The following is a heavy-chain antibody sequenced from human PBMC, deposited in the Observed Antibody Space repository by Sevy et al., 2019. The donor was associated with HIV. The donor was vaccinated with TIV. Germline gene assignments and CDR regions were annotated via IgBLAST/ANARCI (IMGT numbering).Heavy chain of an antibody. CDR2: IYYSGST. D-gene: IGHD3-16*02. J-gene: IGHJ4*02. V-gene: IGHV4-39*01. CDR3: AGQVAARNMITSGGVIVPWSRGTYLSDS. Sequence: SETLSLTCTVSGGSISSSTYYWGWIRQPPGKGLEWIGNIYYSGSTYYNPSLRSRVTISVDTSNNQFSLRLSSVTAADTAVYCCAGQVAARNMITSGGVIVPWSRGTYLSDSWGQGTPVTVSS. CDR1: GGSISSSTYY.